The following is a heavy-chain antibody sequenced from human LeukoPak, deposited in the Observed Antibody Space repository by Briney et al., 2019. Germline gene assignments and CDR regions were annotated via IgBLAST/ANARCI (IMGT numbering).Heavy chain of an antibody. CDR1: GVIFSSYW. V-gene: IGHV3-74*01. CDR3: AGMPRGYYYHFDL. CDR2: MNSDGSSI. Sequence: GGSLRLSCGASGVIFSSYWMHWVRQAPGKGLVWVSRMNSDGSSISYADSVKGRFTISRDNAKNTLYLQMNSLRAEDTAVYYCAGMPRGYYYHFDLWGRGTLVTVSS. J-gene: IGHJ2*01. D-gene: IGHD3-22*01.